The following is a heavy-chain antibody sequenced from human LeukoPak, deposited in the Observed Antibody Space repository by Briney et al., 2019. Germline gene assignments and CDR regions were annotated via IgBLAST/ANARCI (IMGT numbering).Heavy chain of an antibody. CDR1: GFTFGDHA. V-gene: IGHV3-49*03. Sequence: GSLRLSCKGSGFTFGDHAVSWFRQPPGKGLEWVGFIRTKAYGETTGYAASVKGRFIISRDDSESIAYLQMNSLKTEDTAVYYCSRGGVAGTVRYWGQGTLVTVSS. CDR3: SRGGVAGTVRY. J-gene: IGHJ4*02. CDR2: IRTKAYGETT. D-gene: IGHD6-19*01.